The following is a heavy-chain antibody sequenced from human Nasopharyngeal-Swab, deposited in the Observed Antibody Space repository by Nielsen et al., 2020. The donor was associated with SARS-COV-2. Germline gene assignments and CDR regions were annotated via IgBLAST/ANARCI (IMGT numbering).Heavy chain of an antibody. J-gene: IGHJ5*02. D-gene: IGHD3-10*01. CDR3: ARVVRTRYGSGSYGGFDP. CDR2: MNPNSGNT. V-gene: IGHV1-8*02. CDR1: GYTFTSYA. Sequence: ASVKVSCKASGYTFTSYAMNWVRQAPGQGLEWMGWMNPNSGNTGYAQKFQGRVTMTRNTSISTAYMELSSLRSEDTAVYYCARVVRTRYGSGSYGGFDPWGQGTLVTVSS.